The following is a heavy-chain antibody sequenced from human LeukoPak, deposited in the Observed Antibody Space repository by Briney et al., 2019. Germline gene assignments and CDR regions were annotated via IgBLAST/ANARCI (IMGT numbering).Heavy chain of an antibody. V-gene: IGHV1-24*01. CDR1: GYILTELS. CDR3: ATEDYSSGWPYLFDY. CDR2: FDPEDGET. Sequence: ASVKVSCKVSGYILTELSMHWVRQAPGKGLEWMGGFDPEDGETIYAQKFQGRVTMTEDTSTDTAYMELSSLRSEDTAVYYCATEDYSSGWPYLFDYWGQGTLVTVSS. D-gene: IGHD6-19*01. J-gene: IGHJ4*02.